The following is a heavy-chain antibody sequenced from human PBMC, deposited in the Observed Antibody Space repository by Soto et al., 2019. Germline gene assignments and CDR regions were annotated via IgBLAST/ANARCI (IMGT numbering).Heavy chain of an antibody. Sequence: QVQLVESGGGLVQTSGSLRIACVASGFTFSDYYMSWVRQAPGKGLEWVSYIGSSGNTIYYADSVKGRFTISRDNAKNTLYLKMNSLRAEDTALYFCAKMSGDNYYGPVFSWGQGTLVTVSS. CDR1: GFTFSDYY. V-gene: IGHV3-11*01. J-gene: IGHJ4*02. CDR2: IGSSGNTI. D-gene: IGHD3-22*01. CDR3: AKMSGDNYYGPVFS.